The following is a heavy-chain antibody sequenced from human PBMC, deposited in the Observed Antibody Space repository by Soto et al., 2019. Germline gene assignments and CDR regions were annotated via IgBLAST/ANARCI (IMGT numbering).Heavy chain of an antibody. CDR2: INHSVST. CDR3: AGDYYDSSGYYGTVAFDI. D-gene: IGHD3-22*01. V-gene: IGHV4-34*01. J-gene: IGHJ3*02. Sequence: SETLSLTCAVYGGSFSGYYWSWIRQPPGKGLEWIGEINHSVSTNYNPSLKSRVTISVDTSKNQFSLKLSSVTAADTAVYYCAGDYYDSSGYYGTVAFDIWGQGTRVTVSS. CDR1: GGSFSGYY.